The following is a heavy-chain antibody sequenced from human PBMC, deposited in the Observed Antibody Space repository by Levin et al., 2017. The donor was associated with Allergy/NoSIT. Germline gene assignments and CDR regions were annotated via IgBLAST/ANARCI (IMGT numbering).Heavy chain of an antibody. CDR2: ISIYNGNT. CDR1: GYTFTTYG. J-gene: IGHJ4*02. D-gene: IGHD3-9*01. Sequence: GESLKISCKASGYTFTTYGISWVRQAPGQGLEWMGWISIYNGNTNYAQKLQGRVTMTTDTSTTTAYMELRSLRSDDTAVYYCARTHPQYYDILTGYSPRRYFDYWGQGTLVTVSS. CDR3: ARTHPQYYDILTGYSPRRYFDY. V-gene: IGHV1-18*01.